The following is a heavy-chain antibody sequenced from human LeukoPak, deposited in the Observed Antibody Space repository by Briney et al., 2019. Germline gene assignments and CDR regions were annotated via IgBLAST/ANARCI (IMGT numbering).Heavy chain of an antibody. D-gene: IGHD4-11*01. CDR2: IYYSGST. J-gene: IGHJ6*02. Sequence: SETLSLTCTVSGGSISSSSYYWGWIRQPPGKGLEWIGSIYYSGSTYYNPSLKSRVTISVDTSKNQFSLKLSSVTAADTAVYYCARLDSKDYYYYYGMDVWGQGTTVTVSS. CDR3: ARLDSKDYYYYYGMDV. V-gene: IGHV4-39*07. CDR1: GGSISSSSYY.